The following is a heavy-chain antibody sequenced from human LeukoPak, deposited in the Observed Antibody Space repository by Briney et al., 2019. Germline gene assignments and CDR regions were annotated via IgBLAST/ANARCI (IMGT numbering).Heavy chain of an antibody. CDR3: ARGGQGSPNYYYVDV. J-gene: IGHJ6*03. Sequence: ASVKVSCKASGYTFTSYGISWVRQAPGQGLEWMGWISAYNGNTNYAQKLQGRVTMTTDTSTRTAYMELRRLRSDDAAVYYCARGGQGSPNYYYVDVQGKGTTVTVSS. CDR2: ISAYNGNT. V-gene: IGHV1-18*01. CDR1: GYTFTSYG. D-gene: IGHD1-26*01.